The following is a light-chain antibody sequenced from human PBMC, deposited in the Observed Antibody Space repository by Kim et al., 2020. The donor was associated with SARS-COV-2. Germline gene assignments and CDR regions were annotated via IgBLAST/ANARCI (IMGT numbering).Light chain of an antibody. J-gene: IGLJ3*02. CDR2: QDT. CDR1: KLGDKY. CDR3: QAWDSSTGV. Sequence: VSPGQTASITCSGDKLGDKYACWYQQKPGQSPVLVIYQDTKRPSGIPERFSGSNSGNTATLTISGTQAMDEADYYCQAWDSSTGVFGGGTQLTVL. V-gene: IGLV3-1*01.